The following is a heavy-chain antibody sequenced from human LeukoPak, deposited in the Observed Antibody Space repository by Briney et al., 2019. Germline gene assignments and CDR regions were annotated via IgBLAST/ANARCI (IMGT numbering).Heavy chain of an antibody. J-gene: IGHJ4*02. CDR2: ISAYNGNT. Sequence: ASVKVSCKASGYTFTSYGISWVRQAPEQGLEWMGWISAYNGNTNYAQKLQGRVTMTTDTSASTAYMELRSLRSDDTAVYYCARAGSIYYDSSGTYYFDYWGQGTLVTVSS. D-gene: IGHD3-22*01. CDR3: ARAGSIYYDSSGTYYFDY. CDR1: GYTFTSYG. V-gene: IGHV1-18*01.